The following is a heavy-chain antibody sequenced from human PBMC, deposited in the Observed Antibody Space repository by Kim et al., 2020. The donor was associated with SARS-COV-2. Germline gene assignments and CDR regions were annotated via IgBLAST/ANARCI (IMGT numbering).Heavy chain of an antibody. Sequence: SETLSLTCAVYSWSFSDYYWSWIRQPPGKGLEWIGDIDRSGNTNYSPSLKSRVTLSVDTTKNQFFLRLNSVTAADTALYYCAGAIYNKNYFDMWSQGTMVTVSP. D-gene: IGHD3-10*01. CDR3: AGAIYNKNYFDM. CDR1: SWSFSDYY. CDR2: IDRSGNT. J-gene: IGHJ3*02. V-gene: IGHV4-34*01.